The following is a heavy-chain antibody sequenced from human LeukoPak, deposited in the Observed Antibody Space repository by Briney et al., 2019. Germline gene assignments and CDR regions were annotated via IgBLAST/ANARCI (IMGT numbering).Heavy chain of an antibody. J-gene: IGHJ4*02. D-gene: IGHD3-10*01. CDR2: ISSNGGST. V-gene: IGHV3-64D*06. Sequence: GGSLRLSCSASGFTFSSHAMHWVRQAPGKGLEYVSAISSNGGSTYYADSVKGRFTISRDNSKNTLYLQMSSLRAEDTAVYYCVKDLYGSGSPIFDYWGQGTLVTVSS. CDR1: GFTFSSHA. CDR3: VKDLYGSGSPIFDY.